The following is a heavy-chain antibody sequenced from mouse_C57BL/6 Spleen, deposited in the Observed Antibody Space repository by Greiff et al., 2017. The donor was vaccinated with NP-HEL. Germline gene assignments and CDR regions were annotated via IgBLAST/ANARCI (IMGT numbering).Heavy chain of an antibody. CDR2: IHPNSGST. D-gene: IGHD1-1*01. Sequence: VQLQQPGAELVKPGASVKLSCKASGYTFTSYWMHWVKQRPGQGLEWIGMIHPNSGSTNYNEKFKSKATLTVDKSSSTAYMQLSSLTSEDSAVYYCARYYYGSSYEAWFAYWGQGTLVTVSA. CDR1: GYTFTSYW. V-gene: IGHV1-64*01. J-gene: IGHJ3*01. CDR3: ARYYYGSSYEAWFAY.